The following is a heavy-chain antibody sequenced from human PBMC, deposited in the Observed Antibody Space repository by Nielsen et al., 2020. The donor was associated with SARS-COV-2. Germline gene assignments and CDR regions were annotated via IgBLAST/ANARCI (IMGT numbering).Heavy chain of an antibody. D-gene: IGHD3-3*01. J-gene: IGHJ4*02. Sequence: GESLKISCAASGFTFSDYYMSWIRQAPGKGLKWVSYISSSSSYTNYADSVKGRFTISRDNAKNSLYLQMNSLRAEDTAVYYCARGDVEWLLPFDYWGQGTLVTVSS. CDR3: ARGDVEWLLPFDY. CDR1: GFTFSDYY. V-gene: IGHV3-11*05. CDR2: ISSSSSYT.